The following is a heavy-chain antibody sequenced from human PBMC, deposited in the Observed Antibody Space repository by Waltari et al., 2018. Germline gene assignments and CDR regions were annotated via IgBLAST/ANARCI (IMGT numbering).Heavy chain of an antibody. Sequence: QLQESGPGLVQPSATLSPTCRGSGDFMRSTYWWSRVRQPPGKGLEWIGQVRGDGRSNYNPSFASRVTVSLDTYNNQFSLMVTSATAADTAVYYCARDRGRGLYLDSWGPGTLVTVSP. CDR3: ARDRGRGLYLDS. V-gene: IGHV4-4*02. D-gene: IGHD2-15*01. J-gene: IGHJ4*02. CDR2: VRGDGRS. CDR1: GDFMRSTYW.